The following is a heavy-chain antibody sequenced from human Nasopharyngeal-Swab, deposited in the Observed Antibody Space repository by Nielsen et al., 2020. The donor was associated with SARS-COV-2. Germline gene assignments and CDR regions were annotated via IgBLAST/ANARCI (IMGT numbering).Heavy chain of an antibody. CDR3: ASGDYYYYYGMDV. CDR1: GGSISSSSYY. Sequence: SETLSLTCTVSGGSISSSSYYWSWIRQPAGKGLEWIGRIYTSGSTNYNPSLKSRVTMSVDTSKNQFSLKLSSVTAADTAVYYCASGDYYYYYGMDVWGQGTTVTVSS. V-gene: IGHV4-61*02. J-gene: IGHJ6*02. CDR2: IYTSGST.